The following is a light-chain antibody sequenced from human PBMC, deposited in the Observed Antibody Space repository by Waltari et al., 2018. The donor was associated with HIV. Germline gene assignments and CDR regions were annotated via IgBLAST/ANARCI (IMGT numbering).Light chain of an antibody. V-gene: IGLV1-40*01. CDR1: SSNIGAGYD. Sequence: QSVLTQPPSVSGAPGQRVTITCTGSSSNIGAGYDVHWYQQLPGTATKLLIYGNSSRPSGVPDRFSGSKSGTSASLAITGLQAEDEADYYCRSYDSSLSDVVFGGGTKLTVL. CDR2: GNS. J-gene: IGLJ2*01. CDR3: RSYDSSLSDVV.